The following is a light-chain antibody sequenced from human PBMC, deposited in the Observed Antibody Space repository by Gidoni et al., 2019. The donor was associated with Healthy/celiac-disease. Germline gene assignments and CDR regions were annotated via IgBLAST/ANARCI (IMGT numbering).Light chain of an antibody. Sequence: IGMTQYTESLGVALGERATINCKSSQSILYSSNNKNYLAWYQQKQGQPPKLRIYWASTRESGVPDRFSGSGSGTDFTLTISSLQAEDVAVYYCQQYYGTPITFGQGTRLEIK. V-gene: IGKV4-1*01. CDR1: QSILYSSNNKNY. CDR2: WAS. J-gene: IGKJ5*01. CDR3: QQYYGTPIT.